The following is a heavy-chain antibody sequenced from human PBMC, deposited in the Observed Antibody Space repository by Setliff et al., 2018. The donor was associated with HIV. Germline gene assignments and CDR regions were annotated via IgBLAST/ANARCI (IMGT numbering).Heavy chain of an antibody. CDR3: ARRSPATDDSSGYLDY. V-gene: IGHV5-51*01. D-gene: IGHD3-22*01. CDR1: GYTFTNYW. CDR2: IYPGDSDT. J-gene: IGHJ4*02. Sequence: PGESLKISCKGSGYTFTNYWIGWVRQMPGKGLEWMGIIYPGDSDTRYSPSFQGQVTISADKSISTAYLQWSSLKASDTAMYYCARRSPATDDSSGYLDYWGQGTLVTVSS.